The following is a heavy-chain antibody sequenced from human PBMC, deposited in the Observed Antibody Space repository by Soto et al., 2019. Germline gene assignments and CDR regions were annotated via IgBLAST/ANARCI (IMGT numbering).Heavy chain of an antibody. CDR1: GYSFTSYW. J-gene: IGHJ3*02. Sequence: PGKSLKISCEAAGYSFTSYWIGWVRLMPAKGLEWMGIIYPGDSDARYSPSFQGQVTISADKSVNTAYLQWSSLKASDTAIYYCARQIVIVGSTYDAFDIWGQGTMVTVSS. D-gene: IGHD1-26*01. V-gene: IGHV5-51*01. CDR3: ARQIVIVGSTYDAFDI. CDR2: IYPGDSDA.